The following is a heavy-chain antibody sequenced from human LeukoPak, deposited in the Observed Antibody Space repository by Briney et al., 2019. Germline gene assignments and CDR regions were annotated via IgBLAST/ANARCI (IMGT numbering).Heavy chain of an antibody. Sequence: SVKVSCKASGGTFSSYAISWVRQAPGQGLEWMGRIIPILGIANCAQKFQGRVTITADKSTSTAYMELSSLRSEDTAVYYCARGYYDSSGYFDYWGQGTLVTVST. V-gene: IGHV1-69*04. CDR1: GGTFSSYA. CDR3: ARGYYDSSGYFDY. CDR2: IIPILGIA. J-gene: IGHJ4*02. D-gene: IGHD3-22*01.